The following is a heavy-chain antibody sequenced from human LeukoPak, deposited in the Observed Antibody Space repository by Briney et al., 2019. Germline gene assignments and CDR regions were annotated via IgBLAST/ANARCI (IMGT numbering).Heavy chain of an antibody. V-gene: IGHV3-74*01. CDR3: ARDLGQYYDTSDNWFDP. J-gene: IGHJ5*02. CDR2: INADGSNT. CDR1: GSGFTFINYG. Sequence: GGSLRLSCAASGSGFTFINYGMHWVRQARGKGLVWFSRINADGSNTSYVGSGKDRFTISRDNAKNTLNLKMNSLRAEDTAVYYCARDLGQYYDTSDNWFDPWGQGTLVTVSS. D-gene: IGHD3-22*01.